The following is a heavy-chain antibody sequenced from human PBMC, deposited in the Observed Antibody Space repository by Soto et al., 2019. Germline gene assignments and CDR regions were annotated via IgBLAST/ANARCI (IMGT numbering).Heavy chain of an antibody. CDR1: GFTFYTFA. V-gene: IGHV3-30*04. CDR3: AKGVGWKVLSGLDP. J-gene: IGHJ5*02. CDR2: ISFDGSSK. Sequence: GGSLRLSCAASGFTFYTFAMHWVRQAPGKGLEWVAVISFDGSSKSYADSVKGRFTVSRDNSKNTMYLQMNSLRSDDTAKYYCAKGVGWKVLSGLDPWGQGTLVTVSS. D-gene: IGHD3-3*01.